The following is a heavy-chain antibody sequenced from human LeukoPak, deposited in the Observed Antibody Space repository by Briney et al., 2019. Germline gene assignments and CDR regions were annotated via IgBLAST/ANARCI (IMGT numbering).Heavy chain of an antibody. D-gene: IGHD6-13*01. CDR2: VSGNGGTT. J-gene: IGHJ4*02. CDR1: GFTFSSFA. CDR3: AKIGAAGASDY. V-gene: IGHV3-23*01. Sequence: GGSLRLSCAASGFTFSSFAKTWVRQAPGKGLEWVSSVSGNGGTTYYAGSVKGRFTISRDNSKNTLYLQMNSLRAEDTAVYYCAKIGAAGASDYWGQGALVTVSS.